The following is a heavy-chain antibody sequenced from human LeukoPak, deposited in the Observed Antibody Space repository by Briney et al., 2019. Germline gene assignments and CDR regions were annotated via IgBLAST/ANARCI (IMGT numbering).Heavy chain of an antibody. CDR1: GFTFSSYS. CDR2: ISSSSSYI. CDR3: ARKNYDFWSGFLDY. J-gene: IGHJ4*02. Sequence: PGGSLRLSCAASGFTFSSYSMNWVRQAPGKGLEWVSSISSSSSYIYYADSVKGRFTISRDNAKNSLYLQMNSLRAEDTAVYYCARKNYDFWSGFLDYWGQGTLVTVSP. D-gene: IGHD3-3*01. V-gene: IGHV3-21*01.